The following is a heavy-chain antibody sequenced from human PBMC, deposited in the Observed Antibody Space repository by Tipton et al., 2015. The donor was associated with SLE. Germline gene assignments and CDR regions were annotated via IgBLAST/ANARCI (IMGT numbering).Heavy chain of an antibody. CDR3: ARSLKGAFDI. CDR1: GDSINTENYY. CDR2: IYFSGGA. Sequence: TLSLTCTVSGDSINTENYYWTWIRQPAGKELEWIGHIYFSGGATYNPSLRSRVTMSIDTSKNQFSMKLSSVTAADTAVYYCARSLKGAFDIWGQGSMVTVSS. V-gene: IGHV4-61*10. J-gene: IGHJ3*02.